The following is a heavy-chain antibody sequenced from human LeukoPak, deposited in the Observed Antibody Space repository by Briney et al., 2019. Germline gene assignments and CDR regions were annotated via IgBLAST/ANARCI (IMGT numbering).Heavy chain of an antibody. D-gene: IGHD2-2*01. CDR1: GYTFTSYY. V-gene: IGHV1-69*13. Sequence: AAVKVSCKASGYTFTSYYMHWVRQAPGQGLEWMGGIIPISGTANYAQKFQGRVTITADESTSTAYMELSSLRSEDTAMYYCATYCSSANCYTWGYYFDYWGQGTLVTVSS. J-gene: IGHJ4*02. CDR2: IIPISGTA. CDR3: ATYCSSANCYTWGYYFDY.